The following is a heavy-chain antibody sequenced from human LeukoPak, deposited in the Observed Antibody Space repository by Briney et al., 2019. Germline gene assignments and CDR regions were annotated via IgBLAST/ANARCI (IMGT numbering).Heavy chain of an antibody. J-gene: IGHJ4*02. Sequence: ASVKVSCKASGYTFTSYAMHWARQAPGQRLEWMGWINAGNGNTKYSQKFQGRVTITRDTSASTAYMELSSLRSEDTAVYYCARGGSIAPFGYWGQGTLVTVSS. CDR3: ARGGSIAPFGY. CDR1: GYTFTSYA. CDR2: INAGNGNT. V-gene: IGHV1-3*01. D-gene: IGHD6-6*01.